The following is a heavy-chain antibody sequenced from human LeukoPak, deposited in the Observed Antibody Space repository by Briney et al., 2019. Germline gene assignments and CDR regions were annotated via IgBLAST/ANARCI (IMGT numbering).Heavy chain of an antibody. CDR2: IKADGGEK. D-gene: IGHD6-6*01. V-gene: IGHV3-7*01. CDR1: GFTFSTYW. Sequence: GGSLRLSCAASGFTFSTYWMNWFRQTPGKGLEWVAKIKADGGEKDHVASVKGRFTISRDNAKNSLYLQMNSLRAEDTAVYYCARGGAARPDFWGQGTPVTVSS. CDR3: ARGGAARPDF. J-gene: IGHJ4*02.